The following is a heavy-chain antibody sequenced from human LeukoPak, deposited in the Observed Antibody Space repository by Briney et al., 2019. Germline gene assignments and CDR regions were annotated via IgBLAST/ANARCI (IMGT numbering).Heavy chain of an antibody. Sequence: SETLSLTCAVSGGSISSNNWWSWVRQPPGKGLEWIGEIYHSGSTNYNPSLKSRVTISVDKSKNQFSLKLSSVTAADTAVYYCARDRVNWGSPSWFDPWGQGTLVTVSS. V-gene: IGHV4-4*02. J-gene: IGHJ5*02. D-gene: IGHD7-27*01. CDR3: ARDRVNWGSPSWFDP. CDR1: GGSISSNNW. CDR2: IYHSGST.